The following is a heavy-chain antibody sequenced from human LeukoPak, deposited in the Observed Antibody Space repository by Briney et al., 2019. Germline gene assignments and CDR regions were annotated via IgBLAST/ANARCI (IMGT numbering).Heavy chain of an antibody. J-gene: IGHJ6*03. V-gene: IGHV3-23*01. Sequence: GGSLRLSCATSGFTFSKYGMTWVRQAPGKGLEWVAGISGRGITTAYAESVEGRFTISRDNSKNTLYVQMDSLRVEDTAVYYCAKYDNGFFYCYLDVWGKGTTVTVSS. CDR3: AKYDNGFFYCYLDV. CDR1: GFTFSKYG. CDR2: ISGRGITT. D-gene: IGHD3-22*01.